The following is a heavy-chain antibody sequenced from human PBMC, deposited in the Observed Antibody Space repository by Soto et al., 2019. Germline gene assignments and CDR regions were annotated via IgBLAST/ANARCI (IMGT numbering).Heavy chain of an antibody. V-gene: IGHV3-30*18. CDR2: ISYDGSNK. D-gene: IGHD3-3*01. Sequence: QVQLVESGGGLVQPGRSLRLSCAASGFTFSSYGMHWVRQAPGKGLEWVAVISYDGSNKNYADSVKGRFTISRDNSKNTQYLQMTSLRAEDTAVYYCAKEVWSGPMDVWGQGTTVTVSS. J-gene: IGHJ6*02. CDR3: AKEVWSGPMDV. CDR1: GFTFSSYG.